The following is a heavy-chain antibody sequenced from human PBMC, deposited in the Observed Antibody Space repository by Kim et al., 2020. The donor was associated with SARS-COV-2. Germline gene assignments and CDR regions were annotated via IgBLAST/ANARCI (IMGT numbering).Heavy chain of an antibody. CDR1: GVSFSGYY. CDR3: ARGKGVVTAAPWGY. Sequence: SETLSLTCAVYGVSFSGYYWSWIRQPPGKGLEWIGEINHSGSTNYNPSLKSRVTISVDTSKNQFSLKLSSVTAADTAVYYCARGKGVVTAAPWGYWGQGTLVTVSS. J-gene: IGHJ4*02. CDR2: INHSGST. D-gene: IGHD2-21*02. V-gene: IGHV4-34*01.